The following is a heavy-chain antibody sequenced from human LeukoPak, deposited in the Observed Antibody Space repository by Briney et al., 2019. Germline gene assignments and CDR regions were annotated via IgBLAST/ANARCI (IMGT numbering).Heavy chain of an antibody. CDR3: ARGGYYDSSAYRVLDY. Sequence: ASVKVSCKASGYTFTGYYMHWVRQAPGQGLEWMGWINPNSGGTNYAQKFQGRVTMTRDTSISTAHMELSRLRSDDTAVYYCARGGYYDSSAYRVLDYWGQGTLVTVSS. CDR2: INPNSGGT. J-gene: IGHJ4*02. CDR1: GYTFTGYY. V-gene: IGHV1-2*02. D-gene: IGHD3-22*01.